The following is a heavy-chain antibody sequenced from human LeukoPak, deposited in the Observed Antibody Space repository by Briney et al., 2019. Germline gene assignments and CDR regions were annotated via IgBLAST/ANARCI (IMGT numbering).Heavy chain of an antibody. CDR1: GFTFSSYA. V-gene: IGHV3-64*01. Sequence: GGPLRLSCAASGFTFSSYAMHWVRQAPGKGLEYVSAISSNGGSTYYANSVKGRFTISRDNSKNTLYLQMGSLRAEDMAVYYCARDALPYGMDVWGQGTTVTVSS. J-gene: IGHJ6*02. CDR2: ISSNGGST. CDR3: ARDALPYGMDV. D-gene: IGHD2-2*01.